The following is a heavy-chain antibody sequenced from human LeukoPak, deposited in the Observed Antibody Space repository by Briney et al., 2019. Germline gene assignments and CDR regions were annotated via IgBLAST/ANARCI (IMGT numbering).Heavy chain of an antibody. V-gene: IGHV3-30*18. J-gene: IGHJ4*02. CDR2: ISYDGSNK. CDR1: GFTFSSYG. CDR3: AKELGVAGFDY. D-gene: IGHD6-19*01. Sequence: GGSLRLSCAASGFTFSSYGMHWVRQAPGKGLEWVAVISYDGSNKYYADSVKGRFTISRDNSKNTLYLQMNGLRAEDTAVYYCAKELGVAGFDYWGQGTLVTVSS.